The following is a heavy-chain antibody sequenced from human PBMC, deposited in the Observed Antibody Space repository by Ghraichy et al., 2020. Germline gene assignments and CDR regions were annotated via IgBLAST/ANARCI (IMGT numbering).Heavy chain of an antibody. V-gene: IGHV3-53*01. J-gene: IGHJ4*02. Sequence: GGSLRLSCAASGFTVSSNYMSWVRQAPGKGLEWVSVIYSGGSTYYADSVKGRFTISRDNSKNTLYLQMNSLRAEDTAVYYCARGTPPYATVMDYWGQGTLVTVSP. CDR1: GFTVSSNY. CDR3: ARGTPPYATVMDY. D-gene: IGHD4-17*01. CDR2: IYSGGST.